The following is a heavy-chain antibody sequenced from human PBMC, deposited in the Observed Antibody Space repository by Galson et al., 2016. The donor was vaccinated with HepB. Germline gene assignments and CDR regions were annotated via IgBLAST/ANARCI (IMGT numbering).Heavy chain of an antibody. V-gene: IGHV1-58*01. CDR3: AAEGGSYYYGLDV. D-gene: IGHD3-16*01. Sequence: SVKVSCKASGFTFTSSAVQWVRQARGQGLEWIGWILVGAGNTNYAQSFQGRVNITRDKAASTAYMELSGLPSEDTAVYYCAAEGGSYYYGLDVWGQGTTVTVSS. J-gene: IGHJ6*02. CDR2: ILVGAGNT. CDR1: GFTFTSSA.